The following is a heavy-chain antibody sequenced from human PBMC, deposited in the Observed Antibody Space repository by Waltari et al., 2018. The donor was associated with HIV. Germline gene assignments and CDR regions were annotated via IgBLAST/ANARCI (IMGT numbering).Heavy chain of an antibody. J-gene: IGHJ6*02. CDR3: AKDIVVVPAAFTYYYYYGMDV. CDR1: GFTSSTYV. V-gene: IGHV3-33*06. CDR2: IWYDGSNK. D-gene: IGHD2-2*01. Sequence: QVQLVEYGGGVVQPVRSLRLSCAASGFTSSTYVMHWVRQAPGKGLEWVAGIWYDGSNKYYVDSVKGRFTISRDNSKNTLYLQMNSLRAEDTAVYYCAKDIVVVPAAFTYYYYYGMDVWGQGTTVTVSS.